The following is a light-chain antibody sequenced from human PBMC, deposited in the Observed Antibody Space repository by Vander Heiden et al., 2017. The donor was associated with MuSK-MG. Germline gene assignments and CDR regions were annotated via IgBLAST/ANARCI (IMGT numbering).Light chain of an antibody. Sequence: EIVMTQSPATLSVSPGERATLSCRASQSVSSNLAWYQQKPGQAPRLLIYGASTRATGIPARFSGSGCGTEFTLTISSRQSEDFAVYYCQQHNNWPPCPFGQGTKLEIK. J-gene: IGKJ2*02. CDR1: QSVSSN. CDR2: GAS. V-gene: IGKV3-15*01. CDR3: QQHNNWPPCP.